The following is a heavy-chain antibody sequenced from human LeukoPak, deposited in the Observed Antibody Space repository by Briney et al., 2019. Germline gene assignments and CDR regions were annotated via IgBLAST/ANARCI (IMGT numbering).Heavy chain of an antibody. CDR1: GGSISSYY. CDR2: IYTSGST. D-gene: IGHD2-15*01. V-gene: IGHV4-4*07. J-gene: IGHJ6*02. CDR3: ARHGNRQYYYYGLDV. Sequence: PSETLSLTCTVSGGSISSYYWSWIRQPAGKGLEWIGRIYTSGSTNYNPSLKSRVTMSVDTSKNQFSLNLNSVTAADTAVYYCARHGNRQYYYYGLDVWGQGTTVTVSS.